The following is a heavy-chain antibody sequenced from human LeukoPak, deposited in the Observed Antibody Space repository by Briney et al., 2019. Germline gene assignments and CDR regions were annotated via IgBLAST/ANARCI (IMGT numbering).Heavy chain of an antibody. CDR2: ISSSGSTI. CDR3: ARDGDSSGYYYYYMDV. Sequence: QPGGSLRLSCAASGFTFSSYEMNWVRQAPGKGLEWVSYISSSGSTIYYADSVKGRFTISRDNAKNSLYLQMNSLRAEDTAVYYCARDGDSSGYYYYYMDVWGKGTTVTVSS. J-gene: IGHJ6*03. D-gene: IGHD3-22*01. V-gene: IGHV3-48*03. CDR1: GFTFSSYE.